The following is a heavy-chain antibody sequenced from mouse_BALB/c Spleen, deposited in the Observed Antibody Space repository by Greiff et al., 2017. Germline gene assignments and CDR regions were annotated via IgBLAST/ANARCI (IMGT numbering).Heavy chain of an antibody. V-gene: IGHV5-17*02. D-gene: IGHD1-1*01. CDR3: ARDYGSSYRGWFAY. J-gene: IGHJ3*01. CDR1: GFTFSSFG. CDR2: ISSGSSTI. Sequence: EVQLVESGGGLVQPGGSRKLSCAASGFTFSSFGMHWVRQAPEKGLEWVAYISSGSSTIYYADTVKGRFTISRDNPKNTLFLQMTSLRSEDTAMYYCARDYGSSYRGWFAYWGQGTLVTVSA.